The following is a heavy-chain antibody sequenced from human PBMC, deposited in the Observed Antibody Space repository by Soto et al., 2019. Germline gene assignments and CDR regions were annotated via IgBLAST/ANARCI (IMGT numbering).Heavy chain of an antibody. CDR3: SGGVGDAF. V-gene: IGHV3-7*04. Sequence: QPGGSLRLSCAASGFTFSSYAMSWVRQAPGKGLEWVAHINQDGSEKYYVDSVKGRFTISRDNAKKSLYLQMNSLRPADTAMYYCSGGVGDAFWGQGTLVTVSS. J-gene: IGHJ4*02. D-gene: IGHD1-26*01. CDR1: GFTFSSYA. CDR2: INQDGSEK.